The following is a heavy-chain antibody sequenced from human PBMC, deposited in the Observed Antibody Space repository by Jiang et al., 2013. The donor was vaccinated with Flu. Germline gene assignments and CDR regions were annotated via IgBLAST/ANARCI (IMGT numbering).Heavy chain of an antibody. CDR2: INPNSGGT. Sequence: GRINPNSGGTNYVQKFQGRVTMTRDTSISTAYMELSRLRSDDTAVYYCARADYYDSSAYYYNFWGQGTLVTVSS. V-gene: IGHV1-2*06. D-gene: IGHD3-22*01. CDR3: ARADYYDSSAYYYNF. J-gene: IGHJ4*02.